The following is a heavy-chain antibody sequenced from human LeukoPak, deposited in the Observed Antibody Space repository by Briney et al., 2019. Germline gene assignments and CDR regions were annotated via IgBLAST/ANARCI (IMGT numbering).Heavy chain of an antibody. V-gene: IGHV1-2*02. D-gene: IGHD3-22*01. J-gene: IGHJ3*02. CDR1: GHTFTGYY. CDR2: INPNSGGT. Sequence: ASVKVSCKTSGHTFTGYYMHWVRQAPGQGLEWMGWINPNSGGTNYAQRFQGRVTMTRDTSISTAYMELSRLRSDDSAVYYCARYFYDSSGSSSDAYDIWGQGTMVTVSS. CDR3: ARYFYDSSGSSSDAYDI.